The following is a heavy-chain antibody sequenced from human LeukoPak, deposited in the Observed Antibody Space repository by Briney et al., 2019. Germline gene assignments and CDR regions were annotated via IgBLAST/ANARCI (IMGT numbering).Heavy chain of an antibody. V-gene: IGHV1-2*02. CDR3: ARDSPAVSGRYNS. J-gene: IGHJ4*02. CDR2: INPNTGDT. Sequence: ASVKVSCKASGYTFTSYGISWVRQAPGQGLEWMGWINPNTGDTNYAQNFQGRVTMTRDTSITTAYMELSSLRSDDTAVYYCARDSPAVSGRYNSWGQGTLVTVSS. CDR1: GYTFTSYG. D-gene: IGHD6-19*01.